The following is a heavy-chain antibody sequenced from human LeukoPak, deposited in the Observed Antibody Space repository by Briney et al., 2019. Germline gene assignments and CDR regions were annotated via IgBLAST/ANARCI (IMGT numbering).Heavy chain of an antibody. J-gene: IGHJ6*02. CDR2: INPNSGGT. Sequence: ASVKVSCKASGYTFTGYYMHWVRQAPGQGLEWMGWINPNSGGTNYAQKFQGRVTMTRDTSISTAYMELSRLRSNDTAVYYCARDLGELVHGGGKDIWGQGTTVTVSS. CDR1: GYTFTGYY. CDR3: ARDLGELVHGGGKDI. D-gene: IGHD3-16*01. V-gene: IGHV1-2*02.